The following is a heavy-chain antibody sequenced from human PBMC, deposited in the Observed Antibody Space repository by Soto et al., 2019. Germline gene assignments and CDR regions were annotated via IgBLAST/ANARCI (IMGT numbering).Heavy chain of an antibody. CDR3: ARVPLWAAAGDDTDY. J-gene: IGHJ4*02. CDR1: GYTFTSYD. D-gene: IGHD6-13*01. V-gene: IGHV1-8*01. CDR2: MNPNSGNT. Sequence: ASVKVSCKASGYTFTSYDLNWLRQSTGQGLEWMGWMNPNSGNTGYAQKFQGRVTMTRNTSISTAYMELSSLRSEDTAVYYCARVPLWAAAGDDTDYWGQGTLVPVSS.